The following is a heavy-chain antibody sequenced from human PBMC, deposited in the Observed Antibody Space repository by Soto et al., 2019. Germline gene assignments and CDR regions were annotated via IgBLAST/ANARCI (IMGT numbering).Heavy chain of an antibody. CDR2: IYYSGST. Sequence: SETLSLTCTVSGGPISSGDYYWSWIRQPPGKGLEWIGYIYYSGSTNYNPSLKSRVTISVGTSKNQFSLKLSSVTAADTAVYYCARVAYSSSMYYFDYWGQGTLVTVSS. CDR3: ARVAYSSSMYYFDY. V-gene: IGHV4-61*08. D-gene: IGHD6-6*01. CDR1: GGPISSGDYY. J-gene: IGHJ4*02.